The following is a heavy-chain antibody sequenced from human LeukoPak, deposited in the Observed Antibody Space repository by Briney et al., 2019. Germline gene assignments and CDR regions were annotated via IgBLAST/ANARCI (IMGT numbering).Heavy chain of an antibody. V-gene: IGHV3-21*01. D-gene: IGHD5-12*01. CDR2: ISSSATYI. J-gene: IGHJ6*03. CDR1: GFTFSSYR. Sequence: GGSLRLSCAASGFTFSSYRMNWVRQAPGKGLEWVSSISSSATYIYYAESVKGRFTISRDNAKNSLVLQMNSLRAEDTAVYYCAREWIYYMDVWGKGTTVTVSS. CDR3: AREWIYYMDV.